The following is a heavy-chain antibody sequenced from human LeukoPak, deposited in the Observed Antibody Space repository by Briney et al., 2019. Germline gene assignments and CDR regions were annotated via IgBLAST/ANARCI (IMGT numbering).Heavy chain of an antibody. CDR2: IYYSGST. CDR3: AREGDYCSSTSCHNWFDP. V-gene: IGHV4-31*03. D-gene: IGHD2-2*01. CDR1: GGSISSGGYY. Sequence: PSETLSLTCTVPGGSISSGGYYWSWIRQHPGKGLEWIGYIYYSGSTYYNPSLKSRVTISVDTSKNQFSLKLSSVTAADTAVYYCAREGDYCSSTSCHNWFDPWGQGTLVTVSS. J-gene: IGHJ5*02.